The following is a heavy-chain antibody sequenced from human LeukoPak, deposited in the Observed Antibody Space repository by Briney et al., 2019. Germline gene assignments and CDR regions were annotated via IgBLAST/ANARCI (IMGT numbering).Heavy chain of an antibody. Sequence: SETLSLTCNVSGGSIRGYYWSWIRQPPGKGLEWIGYIYSSGSTNYNPSLKSRVTMSVDTSKNQFSLKLSSVTAADTAVYYCVRGGCSSTSCYGLYYYYYMDVWGKGTTVTISS. D-gene: IGHD2-2*01. CDR3: VRGGCSSTSCYGLYYYYYMDV. J-gene: IGHJ6*03. V-gene: IGHV4-59*12. CDR1: GGSIRGYY. CDR2: IYSSGST.